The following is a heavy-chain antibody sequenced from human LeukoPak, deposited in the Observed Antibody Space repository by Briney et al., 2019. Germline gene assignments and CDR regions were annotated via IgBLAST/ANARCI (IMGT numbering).Heavy chain of an antibody. CDR1: GFTFGDYA. V-gene: IGHV3-49*04. D-gene: IGHD3-3*01. J-gene: IGHJ4*02. CDR2: IRSKAYGGTT. CDR3: TRCSDDFWSGYSDY. Sequence: GRSLRLSCTASGFTFGDYAMSWVRQAPGKGLEWVGFIRSKAYGGTTEYAASVKGRFTISRDDSKSIAYLQMNSLKTEDTAVYYCTRCSDDFWSGYSDYWGQGTLVTVSS.